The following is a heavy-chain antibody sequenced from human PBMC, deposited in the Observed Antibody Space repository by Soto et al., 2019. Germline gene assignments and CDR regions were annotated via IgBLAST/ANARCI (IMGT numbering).Heavy chain of an antibody. D-gene: IGHD5-12*01. CDR2: IIPILGIA. CDR1: GGTFSSYT. Sequence: QVQLVQSGAEVKKPGSSVKVSCKASGGTFSSYTISWVRQXPGQXLEWMGRIIPILGIANYAQKFQGRVTITADKSTSTAYMELSSLRSEDTAVYYCARGRDGYNCLDYWGQGTLVTVSS. CDR3: ARGRDGYNCLDY. J-gene: IGHJ4*02. V-gene: IGHV1-69*02.